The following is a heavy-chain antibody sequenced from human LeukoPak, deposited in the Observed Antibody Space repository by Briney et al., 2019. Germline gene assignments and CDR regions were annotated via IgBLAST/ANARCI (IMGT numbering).Heavy chain of an antibody. J-gene: IGHJ4*02. Sequence: PGGSLRLSCAASGFSFSGYEMNWVRQAPGEGLEWVSYISGRGDVIYYADSVKGRFTISRDNAKNSLHLQMNSLRAEDTAVYYCARPYYVAANYYFDYWGQGTLVTVSS. CDR1: GFSFSGYE. CDR2: ISGRGDVI. V-gene: IGHV3-48*03. CDR3: ARPYYVAANYYFDY. D-gene: IGHD1-26*01.